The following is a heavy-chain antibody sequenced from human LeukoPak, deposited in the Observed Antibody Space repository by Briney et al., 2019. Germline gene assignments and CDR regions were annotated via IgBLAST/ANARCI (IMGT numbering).Heavy chain of an antibody. J-gene: IGHJ4*02. CDR2: ISGSGGST. CDR3: AKVARAGLLWFGEEAN. D-gene: IGHD3-10*01. CDR1: GFTFSSYA. Sequence: PGGPLRLSCAASGFTFSSYAMSWVRQAPGKGLEWVSAISGSGGSTYYADSVKGRFTISRDNSKNTLYLQMNSLRAEDTAVYYCAKVARAGLLWFGEEANWGQGTLVTVSS. V-gene: IGHV3-23*01.